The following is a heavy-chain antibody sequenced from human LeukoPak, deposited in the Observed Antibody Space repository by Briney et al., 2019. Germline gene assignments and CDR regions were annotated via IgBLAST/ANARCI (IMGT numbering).Heavy chain of an antibody. CDR1: GFTFDDYA. CDR2: ISWNSGSI. J-gene: IGHJ4*02. CDR3: AKDIQPGGYYEGLFDY. V-gene: IGHV3-9*01. D-gene: IGHD3-22*01. Sequence: GGSLRLSCAASGFTFDDYAMHWVRQAPGKGLDWVSGISWNSGSIGYADSVKGRFTISRDNAKNSLYLQMNSLRAEDTALYYCAKDIQPGGYYEGLFDYWGQGTLVTVSS.